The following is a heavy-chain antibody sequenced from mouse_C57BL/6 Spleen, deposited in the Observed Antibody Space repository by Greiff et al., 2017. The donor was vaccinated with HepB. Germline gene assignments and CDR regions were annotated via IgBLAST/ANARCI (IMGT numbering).Heavy chain of an antibody. Sequence: VQRVESGAELVKPGASVKLSCKASGYTFTEYTIHWVKQRSGQGLEWIGWFYPGSGSIKYNEKFKDKATLTADKSSSTVYMELSRLTSEDSAVYFCARHDDYGNYLDYWGQGTTLTVSS. CDR2: FYPGSGSI. CDR3: ARHDDYGNYLDY. CDR1: GYTFTEYT. D-gene: IGHD2-1*01. V-gene: IGHV1-62-2*01. J-gene: IGHJ2*01.